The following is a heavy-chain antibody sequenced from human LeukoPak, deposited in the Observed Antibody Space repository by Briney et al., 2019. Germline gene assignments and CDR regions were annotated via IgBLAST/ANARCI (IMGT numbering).Heavy chain of an antibody. CDR2: INSDGRST. Sequence: GGSLRLSCAASGFTFSSYWMHWVRQAPGKGLVWVSRINSDGRSTSYADSVKGRFTISRDNAKNTLFLQMNSRRAEDTAVYYCARDGTYDSSIDYWGQGTLVTVSS. D-gene: IGHD3-22*01. J-gene: IGHJ4*02. CDR1: GFTFSSYW. V-gene: IGHV3-74*01. CDR3: ARDGTYDSSIDY.